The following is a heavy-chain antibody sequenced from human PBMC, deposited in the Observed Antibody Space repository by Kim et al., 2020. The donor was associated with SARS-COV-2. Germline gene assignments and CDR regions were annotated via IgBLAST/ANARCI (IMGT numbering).Heavy chain of an antibody. V-gene: IGHV1-18*04. CDR3: ARSFGQRGGWITMIVVAHYYGMDV. J-gene: IGHJ6*02. CDR1: GYTFTSYG. CDR2: ISAYNGNT. D-gene: IGHD3-22*01. Sequence: ASVKVSCKASGYTFTSYGISWVRQAPGQGLEWMGWISAYNGNTNYAQKLQGRVTMTTDTSTSTAYMELRSLRSDDTAVYYCARSFGQRGGWITMIVVAHYYGMDVWGQGTTVTVSS.